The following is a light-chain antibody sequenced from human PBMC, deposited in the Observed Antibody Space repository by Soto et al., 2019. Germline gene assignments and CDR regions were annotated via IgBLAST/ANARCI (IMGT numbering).Light chain of an antibody. CDR1: QSVSNNY. Sequence: EIVLTRSPGTLSLSPGERATLSCRASQSVSNNYLAWYQQKPGQAPRLLIYGASNRATGIPDRFSGGGSGTDFTLTISRLEPEDFAVYYCQQHGSSPSTFGQGTKV. CDR2: GAS. J-gene: IGKJ1*01. CDR3: QQHGSSPST. V-gene: IGKV3-20*01.